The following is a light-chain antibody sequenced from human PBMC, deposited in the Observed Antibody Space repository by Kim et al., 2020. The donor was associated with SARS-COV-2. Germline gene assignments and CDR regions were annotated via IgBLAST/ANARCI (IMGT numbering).Light chain of an antibody. CDR1: SLRSYY. CDR2: GKN. V-gene: IGLV3-19*01. CDR3: NSRDSSGIIEV. J-gene: IGLJ3*02. Sequence: SSELTQDPAVSVALGQTVRITCQGDSLRSYYASWYQQKPGQAPVLVIYGKNNRPSGIPDRFSGSSSGNTASLTITGAQAEDEADYYCNSRDSSGIIEVFGGGTQLTVL.